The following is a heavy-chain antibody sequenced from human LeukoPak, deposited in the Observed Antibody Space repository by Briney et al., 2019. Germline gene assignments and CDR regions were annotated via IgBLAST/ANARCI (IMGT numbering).Heavy chain of an antibody. D-gene: IGHD3-16*02. J-gene: IGHJ6*03. CDR3: ARVSSSRLPRSSYYYYYMDV. Sequence: SETLSLTCTVSGGSISSYYWSWIRQPPGKGLEWIGYIYYSGSTNYNPSLKSRVTISVDTSKNQFSLKLSSVTAADTAVYYCARVSSSRLPRSSYYYYYMDVWGKGTTVTVSS. CDR2: IYYSGST. CDR1: GGSISSYY. V-gene: IGHV4-59*01.